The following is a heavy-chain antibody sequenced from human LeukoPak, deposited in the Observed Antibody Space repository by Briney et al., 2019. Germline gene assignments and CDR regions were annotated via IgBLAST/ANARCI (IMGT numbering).Heavy chain of an antibody. V-gene: IGHV4-30-4*01. J-gene: IGHJ5*02. D-gene: IGHD4-23*01. CDR1: GGSICSGDYY. CDR3: ARRYGGNYPNWFDP. Sequence: PSETLSLTCTVSGGSICSGDYYWSWIRQPPGKGLEWIGYIYYSGSTYYNPSLKSRVTISVDTSKNQFSLKLSSVTAADTAVYYCARRYGGNYPNWFDPWGQGTLVTVSS. CDR2: IYYSGST.